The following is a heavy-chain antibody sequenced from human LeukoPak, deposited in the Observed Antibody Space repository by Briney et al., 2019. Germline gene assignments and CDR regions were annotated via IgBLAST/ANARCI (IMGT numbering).Heavy chain of an antibody. CDR3: AKDPIGDCVDGFDI. CDR2: ISASGGST. Sequence: GGSLSLSCAVSGFTFSSYAMSWVRQGQGQGLEWVSGISASGGSTYYADSVKGRFTIFRDTSKNTLYLQMSSLRAEDTAVYYCAKDPIGDCVDGFDIWGQGTMVTVSS. V-gene: IGHV3-23*01. J-gene: IGHJ3*02. D-gene: IGHD2-21*02. CDR1: GFTFSSYA.